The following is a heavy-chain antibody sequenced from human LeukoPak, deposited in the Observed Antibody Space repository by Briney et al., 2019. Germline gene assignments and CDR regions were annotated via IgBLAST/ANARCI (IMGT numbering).Heavy chain of an antibody. Sequence: SETLSLTCAVSGGSISSGGYYWSWIRQPAGKGLEWIGRIYTSGSTNYNPSLKSRVTMSVDTSKNQFSLKLSSVTAADTAVYYCAGARGTSSSFDIWGQGTMVTVSS. J-gene: IGHJ3*02. CDR3: AGARGTSSSFDI. D-gene: IGHD2-2*01. CDR2: IYTSGST. CDR1: GGSISSGGYY. V-gene: IGHV4-61*02.